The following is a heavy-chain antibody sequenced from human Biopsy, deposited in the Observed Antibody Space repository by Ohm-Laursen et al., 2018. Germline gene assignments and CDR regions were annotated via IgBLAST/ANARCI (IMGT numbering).Heavy chain of an antibody. Sequence: SVKVSCKASGYTFTDSYTHWVRQAPGQGLEWMGWINPNSGGTNYAQKFQGRVTMTRDTSMSTAYMELNRLRSDDTAVYYCARGGLNYWYFDLWGRGTLVTVSS. J-gene: IGHJ2*01. V-gene: IGHV1-2*02. CDR3: ARGGLNYWYFDL. CDR1: GYTFTDSY. CDR2: INPNSGGT. D-gene: IGHD1-26*01.